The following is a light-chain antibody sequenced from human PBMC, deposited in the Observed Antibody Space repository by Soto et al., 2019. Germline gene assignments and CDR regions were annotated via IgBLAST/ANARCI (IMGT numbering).Light chain of an antibody. J-gene: IGLJ3*02. CDR3: CSYAGADTWM. Sequence: QSALTQPRSVSGSPGQSVTISCTGTSSDVGGYDYVSWCQQHPGKAPKLLIYDVTRRPSGVPDRFSGSKSGNTASLTISGLQAEDEADSYCCSYAGADTWMFGGGTKLTVL. CDR1: SSDVGGYDY. V-gene: IGLV2-11*01. CDR2: DVT.